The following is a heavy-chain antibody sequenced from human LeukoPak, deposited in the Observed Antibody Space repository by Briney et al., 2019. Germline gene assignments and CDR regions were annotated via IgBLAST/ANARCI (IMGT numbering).Heavy chain of an antibody. CDR2: ISAYNGNI. CDR1: GYTFTSYG. V-gene: IGHV1-18*01. D-gene: IGHD1-1*01. J-gene: IGHJ4*02. CDR3: ARGGTTGTPSLYPIDY. Sequence: GASVKVSCKASGYTFTSYGISWVRQAPGQGLEWMGWISAYNGNINYAQKLQGRVIMTTDTSTSTAYMELRSLRSDDTAVYYCARGGTTGTPSLYPIDYWGQGTLVTVSS.